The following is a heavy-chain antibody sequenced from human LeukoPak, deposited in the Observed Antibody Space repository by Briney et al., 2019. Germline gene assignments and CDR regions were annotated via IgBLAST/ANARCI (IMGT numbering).Heavy chain of an antibody. D-gene: IGHD3-9*01. CDR2: IYYSGST. CDR3: ASFDPGRADMNPYYFDY. CDR1: GGSISSGDYY. J-gene: IGHJ4*02. Sequence: PSGTLSLTCAVSGGSISSGDYYWSWIRQPPGKGLEWIGYIYYSGSTYYNPSLKSRVTISLDTSKNQFSLKLSSVTAADTAVYYCASFDPGRADMNPYYFDYWGQGTLVTVSS. V-gene: IGHV4-30-4*08.